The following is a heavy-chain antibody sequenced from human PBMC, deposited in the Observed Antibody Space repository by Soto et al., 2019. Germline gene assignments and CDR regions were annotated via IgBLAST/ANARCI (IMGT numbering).Heavy chain of an antibody. Sequence: GESLKISCKGSGHSFVSYWIGWVRHMPGKGLEWMGITYPGDSDTRYSPSFQGQVFISADKSISTAYLHWSSLKASDTAIYYCARNRGGQDAFDIWGHGTMVTVSS. CDR2: TYPGDSDT. D-gene: IGHD2-15*01. J-gene: IGHJ3*02. CDR1: GHSFVSYW. CDR3: ARNRGGQDAFDI. V-gene: IGHV5-51*01.